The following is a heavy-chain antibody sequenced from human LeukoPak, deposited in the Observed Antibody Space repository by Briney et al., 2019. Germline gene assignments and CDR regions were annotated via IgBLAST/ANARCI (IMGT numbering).Heavy chain of an antibody. Sequence: ASVKVSCKASGYTFTSYDINWVRQAPGQGFECMGWINPDSGNAGYGQKFQGRLTMTRDASISTAYMELSSLRSEDTAFYYCTRGPYAYSQYWGQGTLVTVSS. CDR3: TRGPYAYSQY. D-gene: IGHD4-17*01. CDR1: GYTFTSYD. CDR2: INPDSGNA. J-gene: IGHJ1*01. V-gene: IGHV1-8*01.